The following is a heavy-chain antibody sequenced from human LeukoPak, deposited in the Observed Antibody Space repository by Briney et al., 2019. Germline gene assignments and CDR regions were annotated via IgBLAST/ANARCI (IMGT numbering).Heavy chain of an antibody. CDR1: GYTLTELS. J-gene: IGHJ3*02. CDR2: FDLEDGET. D-gene: IGHD2-15*01. V-gene: IGHV1-24*01. Sequence: ASVKVSCKVSGYTLTELSMHWVRQAPGKGLEWMGGFDLEDGETIYAQKFQGRVTMTEDTSTDTAYMELSSLRSEDTAVYYCATPPYSPDAFDIWGQGTMVTVSS. CDR3: ATPPYSPDAFDI.